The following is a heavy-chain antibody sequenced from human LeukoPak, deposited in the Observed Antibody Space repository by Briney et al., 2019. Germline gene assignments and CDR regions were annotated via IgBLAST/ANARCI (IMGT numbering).Heavy chain of an antibody. CDR1: GGSISSSSYY. CDR3: ATVASGWYPDY. CDR2: IYYSGST. Sequence: PSETLSLTCTVSGGSISSSSYYWGWIRQPPGKGLEWIGSIYYSGSTYYNPSLKSRVTISVDTSKNQFSLKLSSVTAADTAVYYCATVASGWYPDYWGQGALVTVAS. V-gene: IGHV4-39*07. J-gene: IGHJ4*02. D-gene: IGHD6-19*01.